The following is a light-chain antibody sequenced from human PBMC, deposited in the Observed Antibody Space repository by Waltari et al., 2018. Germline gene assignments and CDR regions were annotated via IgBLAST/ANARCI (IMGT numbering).Light chain of an antibody. CDR1: NLGRKC. CDR2: YDT. J-gene: IGLJ2*01. Sequence: SYVLAQPPSVSVAPGATASITCGGNNLGRKCVHWYQQKPGQAPVLVIYYDTARPSGIPERFSSSISENTATLTISRVEAGDEADYYCQVWDRSSGVKVFFGGGTKMTVL. CDR3: QVWDRSSGVKVF. V-gene: IGLV3-21*04.